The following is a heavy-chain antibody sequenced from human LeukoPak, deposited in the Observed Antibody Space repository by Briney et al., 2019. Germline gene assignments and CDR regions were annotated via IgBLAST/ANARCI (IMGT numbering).Heavy chain of an antibody. J-gene: IGHJ4*02. CDR1: GYSISSGYY. V-gene: IGHV4-38-2*02. CDR2: IYYSGST. CDR3: ARLRGGVTLHPFDY. Sequence: ASETLSLTCTVSGYSISSGYYWGWIRQPPGKGLEWIGSIYYSGSTYYNPSLKSRVTISVDTSKNQFSLKLSSVTAADTAVYYCARLRGGVTLHPFDYWGQGTLVTVSS. D-gene: IGHD3-16*01.